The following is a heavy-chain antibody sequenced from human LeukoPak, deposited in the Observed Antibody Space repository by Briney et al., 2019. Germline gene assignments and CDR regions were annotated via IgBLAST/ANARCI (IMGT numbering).Heavy chain of an antibody. Sequence: ASVKVFCKASGYTFTSYYMHWVRQAPGQGLEWMGIINPSGGSTSYAQKFQGRVTMTRDMSTSTVYMELSSLRSEDTAVYYCAKGAGTAGCSSTSCYARFDYWGQGTLVTVSS. CDR3: AKGAGTAGCSSTSCYARFDY. CDR1: GYTFTSYY. D-gene: IGHD2-2*01. J-gene: IGHJ4*02. V-gene: IGHV1-46*01. CDR2: INPSGGST.